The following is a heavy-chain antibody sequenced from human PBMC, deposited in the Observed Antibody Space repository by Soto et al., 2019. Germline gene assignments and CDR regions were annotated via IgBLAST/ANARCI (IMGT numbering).Heavy chain of an antibody. V-gene: IGHV3-72*01. Sequence: EVQLVESGGGLVQPGGSLRLSCAASGFTFSDHYMDWVRQAPGKGLEWVGRTRNKANRYTTEYAASVKGRFTISRDDSKNSMYLQMNRLTTEDTAVYYCARVADSSGYYLDYWGQGTLVTVSS. CDR3: ARVADSSGYYLDY. D-gene: IGHD3-22*01. CDR2: TRNKANRYTT. CDR1: GFTFSDHY. J-gene: IGHJ4*02.